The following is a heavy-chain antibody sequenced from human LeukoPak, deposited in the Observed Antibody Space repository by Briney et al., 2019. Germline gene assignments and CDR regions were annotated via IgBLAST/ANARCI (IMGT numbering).Heavy chain of an antibody. J-gene: IGHJ4*02. Sequence: GASVKVSCKASGYTFTGYYIHWVRQAPGQGLEWMGWISAYNGNTNYAQKLQGRVTMTTDTSTSTAYMELRSLRSDDTAVYYCARASEYCSGGSCYGYWGQGTLVTVSS. CDR1: GYTFTGYY. D-gene: IGHD2-15*01. CDR3: ARASEYCSGGSCYGY. CDR2: ISAYNGNT. V-gene: IGHV1-18*04.